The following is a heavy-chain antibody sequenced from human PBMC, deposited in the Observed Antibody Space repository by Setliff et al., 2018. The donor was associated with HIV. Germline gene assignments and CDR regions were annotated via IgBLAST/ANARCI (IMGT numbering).Heavy chain of an antibody. J-gene: IGHJ4*02. D-gene: IGHD2-15*01. Sequence: GGSLRLSCAASGFTFSNYAMSWVRQAPGEGLEWVSAILSTGERTFYADSVKGRFTISRDNSKNTLFLQVKSLTAEDTAIYYCAADIPTPLAQIDYWGQGTLVTVSS. CDR3: AADIPTPLAQIDY. CDR2: ILSTGERT. V-gene: IGHV3-23*01. CDR1: GFTFSNYA.